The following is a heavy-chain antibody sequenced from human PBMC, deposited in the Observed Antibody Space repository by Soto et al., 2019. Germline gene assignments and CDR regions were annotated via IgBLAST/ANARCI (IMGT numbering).Heavy chain of an antibody. CDR1: GFTFTSSA. V-gene: IGHV1-58*01. CDR2: IVVGSGNI. D-gene: IGHD3-16*01. Sequence: GASVKVSCKASGFTFTSSAVQWVRQARGQRLEWIGWIVVGSGNINYAQKFQERVTITRDMSTSTAYMELSSLRSEDTAVYYCAAASSYVWGSYSPAFDYWGQGTLVTVSS. J-gene: IGHJ4*02. CDR3: AAASSYVWGSYSPAFDY.